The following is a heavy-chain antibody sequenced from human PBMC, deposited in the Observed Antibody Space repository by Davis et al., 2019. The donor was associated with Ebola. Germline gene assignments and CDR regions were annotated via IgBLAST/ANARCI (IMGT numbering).Heavy chain of an antibody. D-gene: IGHD6-6*01. Sequence: ESLKISCAASGFNFSEYWMHWVREVPGKGLLWVADIHPERLTIRYAESVRGRFTVSRDNVRRMLFLQMNSVGPDDTAVYYCARSEYYNGQDVWGQGTRVTVSS. CDR3: ARSEYYNGQDV. J-gene: IGHJ6*02. CDR2: IHPERLTI. CDR1: GFNFSEYW. V-gene: IGHV3-74*01.